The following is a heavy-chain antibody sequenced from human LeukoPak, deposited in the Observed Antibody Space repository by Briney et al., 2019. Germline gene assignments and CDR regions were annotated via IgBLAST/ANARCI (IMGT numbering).Heavy chain of an antibody. CDR1: GGSINSAAPY. D-gene: IGHD3-9*01. CDR2: IYTSGST. CDR3: ASEDILTGYYLGY. V-gene: IGHV4-61*02. Sequence: SETLSLTCTVSGGSINSAAPYWSWIRQPAGKGLEWIGRIYTSGSTKYNPSLKRRVTMSVDTSKNQFSLKLSSVTAADTAVYYCASEDILTGYYLGYWGQGTLVTVSS. J-gene: IGHJ4*02.